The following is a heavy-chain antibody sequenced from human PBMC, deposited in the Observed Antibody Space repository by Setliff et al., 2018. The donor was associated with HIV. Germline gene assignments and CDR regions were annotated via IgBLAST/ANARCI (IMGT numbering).Heavy chain of an antibody. D-gene: IGHD3-22*01. V-gene: IGHV1-69*13. CDR1: GGALSTYA. CDR2: IIPVFGTA. J-gene: IGHJ6*03. CDR3: ARAAYYDSRDFSYYYYMDG. Sequence: SVKVSCKASGGALSTYAINWVRQAPGQGLEWVGGIIPVFGTANYAQKLEGRVTITADESTSTAYMELSGLSSEDTAVYYCARAAYYDSRDFSYYYYMDGWGTG.